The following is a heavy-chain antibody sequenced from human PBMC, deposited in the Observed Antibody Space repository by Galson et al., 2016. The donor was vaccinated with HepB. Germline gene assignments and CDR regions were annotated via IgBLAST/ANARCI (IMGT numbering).Heavy chain of an antibody. V-gene: IGHV3-9*01. D-gene: IGHD6-6*01. CDR1: GFTFKDYA. Sequence: SLRLSCAASGFTFKDYAMHWVRQEPGKGLEWVSGISWNSASLNYADSVKGRFSISRDNAKNSVYLYMTSLRPEDSALYFCAKGGASRHDAFDYWGQGTLVTVSS. CDR2: ISWNSASL. CDR3: AKGGASRHDAFDY. J-gene: IGHJ4*02.